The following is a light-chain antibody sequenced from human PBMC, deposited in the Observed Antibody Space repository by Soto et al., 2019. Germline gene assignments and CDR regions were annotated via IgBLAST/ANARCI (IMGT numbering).Light chain of an antibody. J-gene: IGLJ2*01. CDR2: DVS. CDR3: SSYTSTSLVV. CDR1: SSDVGDYNY. Sequence: QSALTQPASVSGSPGQSITISCTGTSSDVGDYNYVSWYQQHPGKAPKLMIYDVSNRPSGVSNRFFGSKSGNTASLTISGLQAEDEADYYCSSYTSTSLVVFGGGTKVTVL. V-gene: IGLV2-14*03.